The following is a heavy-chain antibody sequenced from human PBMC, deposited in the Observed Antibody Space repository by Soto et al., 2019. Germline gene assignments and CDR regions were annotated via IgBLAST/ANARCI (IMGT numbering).Heavy chain of an antibody. D-gene: IGHD2-15*01. Sequence: EVQLVESGGGLIQPGGSLRLSCAASGFTASCNYMSWVRQTPGKGLEWVSVIYSGGSTYYADSVKGRFTISRDNSKNTLYLQMNSLRAEDTAVYYCARERRCCSGGNCSDDAFDIWGQGTMVTVSS. V-gene: IGHV3-53*01. CDR1: GFTASCNY. CDR2: IYSGGST. J-gene: IGHJ3*02. CDR3: ARERRCCSGGNCSDDAFDI.